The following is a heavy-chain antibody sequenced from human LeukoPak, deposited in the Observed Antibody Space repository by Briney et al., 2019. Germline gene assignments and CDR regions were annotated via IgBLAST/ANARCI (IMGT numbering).Heavy chain of an antibody. V-gene: IGHV4-30-4*01. CDR1: GGSISSGDYY. J-gene: IGHJ4*02. D-gene: IGHD3-22*01. CDR2: IYYSGST. CDR3: ARLIARRYYDSSGYLDY. Sequence: SETLSLTCTVSGGSISSGDYYWSWIRQPPGKGLEWIGYIYYSGSTYYNPSLKSRVTISVDRSKNQFSLKLSSVTAADTAVYYCARLIARRYYDSSGYLDYWGQGTLVTVSS.